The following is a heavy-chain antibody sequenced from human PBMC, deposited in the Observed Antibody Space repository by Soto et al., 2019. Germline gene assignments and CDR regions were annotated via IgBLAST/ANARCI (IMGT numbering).Heavy chain of an antibody. CDR2: ISWNSGSI. CDR3: AKDIGAAAGTIYYYYMDV. V-gene: IGHV3-9*01. D-gene: IGHD6-13*01. Sequence: PGGSLRLSCAASGFTFDDYAMHWVRQAPGKGLEWVSGISWNSGSIGYADSVKGRFTISRDNAKNSLYLQMNSLRAEDTALYYCAKDIGAAAGTIYYYYMDVWGKGTTVTVSS. CDR1: GFTFDDYA. J-gene: IGHJ6*03.